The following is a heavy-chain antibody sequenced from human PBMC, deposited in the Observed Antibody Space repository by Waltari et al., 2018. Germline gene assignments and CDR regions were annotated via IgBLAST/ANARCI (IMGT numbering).Heavy chain of an antibody. J-gene: IGHJ6*02. CDR3: ARERTTGTSRVVGYYYGMDV. CDR2: LYYSGST. CDR1: GGSISSHY. Sequence: QVQLQESGPGLVKPSETLSLTCTVSGGSISSHYWSWIRQPPGKGLEWIGYLYYSGSTNYNPSLKSRGTISVDTSKNQFSLKLSSGTAADTAVYYGARERTTGTSRVVGYYYGMDVWGQGTTVTVSS. D-gene: IGHD1-1*01. V-gene: IGHV4-59*11.